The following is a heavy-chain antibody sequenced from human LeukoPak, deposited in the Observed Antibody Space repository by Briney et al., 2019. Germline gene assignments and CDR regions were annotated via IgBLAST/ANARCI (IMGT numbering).Heavy chain of an antibody. Sequence: GASVKVSCKASGGTFSSYAISWVRQAPGQGLEWMGGIIPIFGTANYAQKFQGRVTITADESTSTAYMELSSLRSEDTAAYYCARRYCSSTSCHTPHYYYYGMDVWGQGTTVTVSS. D-gene: IGHD2-2*02. CDR3: ARRYCSSTSCHTPHYYYYGMDV. CDR1: GGTFSSYA. V-gene: IGHV1-69*01. J-gene: IGHJ6*02. CDR2: IIPIFGTA.